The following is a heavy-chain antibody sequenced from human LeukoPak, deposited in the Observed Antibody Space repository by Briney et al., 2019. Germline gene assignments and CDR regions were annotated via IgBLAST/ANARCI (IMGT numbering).Heavy chain of an antibody. J-gene: IGHJ5*02. V-gene: IGHV1-45*02. Sequence: SVNVSCKASGYTFTYRYLHWVRQAPGQALEWMGWITPFNGNTNYAQKFQDRVTITRDRSMSTAYMELRSLRSDDTAVYYCARGQLWFGPNWFDPWGQGTLVTVSS. CDR2: ITPFNGNT. D-gene: IGHD5-18*01. CDR3: ARGQLWFGPNWFDP. CDR1: GYTFTYRY.